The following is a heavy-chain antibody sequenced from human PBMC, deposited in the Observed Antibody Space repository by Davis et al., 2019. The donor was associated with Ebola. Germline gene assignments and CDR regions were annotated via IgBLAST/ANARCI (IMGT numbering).Heavy chain of an antibody. J-gene: IGHJ4*02. V-gene: IGHV3-33*01. CDR2: IWYDGSNK. CDR3: ARDSTAMVTFFDY. CDR1: GFTFSSYG. Sequence: PGGSLRLSCAASGFTFSSYGMHWVRQAPGKGLEWVAVIWYDGSNKQYADSVKGRFTISRDNSKNTQYLQMNSLRAEDTAVYYCARDSTAMVTFFDYWGQGTLVTVSS. D-gene: IGHD5-18*01.